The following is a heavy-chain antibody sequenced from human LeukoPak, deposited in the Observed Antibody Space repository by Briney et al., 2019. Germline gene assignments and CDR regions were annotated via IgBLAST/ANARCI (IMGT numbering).Heavy chain of an antibody. V-gene: IGHV3-48*01. CDR2: ISSSSSTI. Sequence: GGSLRLSCAASGFTFSINAMSWVRQAPGKGLEWVSYISSSSSTIYYADSVKGRFTISRDNAKNSLYLQMNSLRAGDTAVYYCAGGLRFFDWLLYPGYFDLWGRGTLVTVSS. CDR1: GFTFSINA. D-gene: IGHD3-9*01. CDR3: AGGLRFFDWLLYPGYFDL. J-gene: IGHJ2*01.